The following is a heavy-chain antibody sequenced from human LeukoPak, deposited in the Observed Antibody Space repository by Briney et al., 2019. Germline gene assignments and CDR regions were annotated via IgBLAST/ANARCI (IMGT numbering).Heavy chain of an antibody. CDR2: ISDSGRTT. V-gene: IGHV3-48*03. J-gene: IGHJ4*02. Sequence: GGSLRLSCAVSGLTFSNFKMNWVRQAPGKGLEWASYISDSGRTTFYADSVKGRFTISRDNAKNSLYLQMSSLRVEDTAVYYCASWAGNTQSDSWSGPFDYWGQGTLVTVSS. D-gene: IGHD3-3*01. CDR1: GLTFSNFK. CDR3: ASWAGNTQSDSWSGPFDY.